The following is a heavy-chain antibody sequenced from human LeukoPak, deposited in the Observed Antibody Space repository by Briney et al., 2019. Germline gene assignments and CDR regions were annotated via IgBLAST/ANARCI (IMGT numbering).Heavy chain of an antibody. J-gene: IGHJ5*02. CDR2: INTNTGNP. V-gene: IGHV7-4-1*02. Sequence: ASVKVSCKASGYTFTTYNLNWVRQAPGQGLEWMGWINTNTGNPTYVQGFTGRFVFSLDTSVSTAYLQISSLTAEDTAVYYCARKSSGDPYWLDTWGQGTLVTVSS. D-gene: IGHD7-27*01. CDR1: GYTFTTYN. CDR3: ARKSSGDPYWLDT.